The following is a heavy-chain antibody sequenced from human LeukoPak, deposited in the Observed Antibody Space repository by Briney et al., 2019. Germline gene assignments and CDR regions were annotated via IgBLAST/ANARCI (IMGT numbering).Heavy chain of an antibody. CDR3: ARETKRFGELLGGWQYYFDY. D-gene: IGHD3-10*01. Sequence: PGGSLRLSCAASGFTFSVYSMNWVRQAPGKGLEWVSSISSSGNYIYYADSLKGRLTISRDNAKNSLYLQMNSLRAEDTAVYYCARETKRFGELLGGWQYYFDYWGQGTLVTVSS. CDR1: GFTFSVYS. J-gene: IGHJ4*02. V-gene: IGHV3-21*01. CDR2: ISSSGNYI.